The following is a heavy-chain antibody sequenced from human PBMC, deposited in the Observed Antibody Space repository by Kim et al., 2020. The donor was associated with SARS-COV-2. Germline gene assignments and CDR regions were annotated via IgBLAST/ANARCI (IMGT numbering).Heavy chain of an antibody. J-gene: IGHJ4*02. CDR1: GGTFSSYA. V-gene: IGHV1-69*13. Sequence: SVKVSCKASGGTFSSYAISWVRQAPGQGLEWMGGIIPIFGTANYAQKFQGRVTITADESTSTAYMELSSLRSEDTAVYYCASNLYYGSGSYYSPYFDYWGQGTLVTVSS. CDR2: IIPIFGTA. D-gene: IGHD3-10*01. CDR3: ASNLYYGSGSYYSPYFDY.